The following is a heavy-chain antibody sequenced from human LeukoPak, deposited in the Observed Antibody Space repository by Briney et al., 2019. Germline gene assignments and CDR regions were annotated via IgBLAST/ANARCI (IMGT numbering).Heavy chain of an antibody. CDR2: IIPIFGTA. CDR1: GGTFSSYA. V-gene: IGHV1-69*05. CDR3: ARSQYCSSTSCYWNYRWDYFDY. J-gene: IGHJ4*02. D-gene: IGHD2-2*01. Sequence: ASVKVSCKASGGTFSSYAISWVRQAPGQGLEWMGGIIPIFGTANYAQKFQGRVTITTDESTSTAYMELSSLRSEDTAVYYCARSQYCSSTSCYWNYRWDYFDYWDQGTLVTVSS.